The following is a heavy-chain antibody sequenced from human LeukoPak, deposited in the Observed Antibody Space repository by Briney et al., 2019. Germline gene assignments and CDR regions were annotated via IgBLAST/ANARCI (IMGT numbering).Heavy chain of an antibody. Sequence: GGSLRLSCAASGFMFTNSVMTWVRRAPGKGLEWVSGISRTGTDTYYGDSVKGRFTISRDNAKNSLYLQMNSLRAEDTAVYYCARSLYPGDLYYFDYWGQGTLVTVSS. D-gene: IGHD3-16*02. J-gene: IGHJ4*02. CDR2: ISRTGTDT. CDR3: ARSLYPGDLYYFDY. CDR1: GFMFTNSV. V-gene: IGHV3-21*01.